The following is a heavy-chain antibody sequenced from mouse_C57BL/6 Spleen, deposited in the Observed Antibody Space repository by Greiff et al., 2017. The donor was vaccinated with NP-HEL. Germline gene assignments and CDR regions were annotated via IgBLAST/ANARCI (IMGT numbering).Heavy chain of an antibody. CDR3: ARGGFYGSSYYFDY. J-gene: IGHJ2*01. CDR2: ISDGGSYT. D-gene: IGHD1-1*01. V-gene: IGHV5-4*03. Sequence: EVKLVESGGGLVKPGGSLKLSCAASGFTFSSYAMSWVRQTPEKRLEWIATISDGGSYTYYPDNVKGRVTISGDNAKNNLYLQMSHLKSEDTAMYYCARGGFYGSSYYFDYWGQGTTLTVSS. CDR1: GFTFSSYA.